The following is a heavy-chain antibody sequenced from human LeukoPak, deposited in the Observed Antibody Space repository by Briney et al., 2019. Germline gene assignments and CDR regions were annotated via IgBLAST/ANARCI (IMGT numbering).Heavy chain of an antibody. J-gene: IGHJ4*02. V-gene: IGHV3-23*01. CDR1: GFTFSSYA. Sequence: GGSLRLSCAASGFTFSSYAMSWVRQAPGKGLERVSAISGSGGSTYYADSVKGRFTISRDNSKNTLYLQMNSLRAEDTAVYYCAKDQSPGPLVPYFDYWGQGTLVTVSS. D-gene: IGHD3-9*01. CDR2: ISGSGGST. CDR3: AKDQSPGPLVPYFDY.